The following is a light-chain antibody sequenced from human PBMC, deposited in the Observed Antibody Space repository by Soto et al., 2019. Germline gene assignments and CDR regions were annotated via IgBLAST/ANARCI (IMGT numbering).Light chain of an antibody. CDR2: DAS. CDR1: QSVGSNY. V-gene: IGKV3-20*01. CDR3: QQYANSPRT. J-gene: IGKJ1*01. Sequence: EIVLTQSPGTLSLSPGERATLSCRASQSVGSNYLAWYQQKPGQAPRLLIHDASTRATGVPDRFSGSGSGTDFTLTISRLEPEDFAVYYCQQYANSPRTFGPGTKVEIK.